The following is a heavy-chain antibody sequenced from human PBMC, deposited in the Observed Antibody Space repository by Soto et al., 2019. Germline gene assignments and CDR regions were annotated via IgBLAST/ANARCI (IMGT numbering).Heavy chain of an antibody. D-gene: IGHD4-4*01. CDR3: ARELQSRPFDY. J-gene: IGHJ4*02. CDR1: GYTFTSYD. Sequence: ASVKVSCKASGYTFTSYDINWVRQATGQGLEWMGWMNPNSGNTGYAQKFQGRATMTRNTSISTAYMELSSLRSEDTAVYYCARELQSRPFDYWGQGTSVTVSS. V-gene: IGHV1-8*01. CDR2: MNPNSGNT.